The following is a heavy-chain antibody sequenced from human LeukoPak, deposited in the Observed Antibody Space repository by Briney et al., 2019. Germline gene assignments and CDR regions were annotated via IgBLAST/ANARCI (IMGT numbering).Heavy chain of an antibody. CDR2: IYYGGST. D-gene: IGHD3-10*01. V-gene: IGHV4-59*12. Sequence: SETLSLTCTVSGGSISSYYWSWIRQPPGKGLEWIGYIYYGGSTNYNPSLKSRVTISVDTSKKQFSLKLSSVTAADTAVYYCASSGSSGRIYYWGQGTLVTVSS. CDR1: GGSISSYY. J-gene: IGHJ4*02. CDR3: ASSGSSGRIYY.